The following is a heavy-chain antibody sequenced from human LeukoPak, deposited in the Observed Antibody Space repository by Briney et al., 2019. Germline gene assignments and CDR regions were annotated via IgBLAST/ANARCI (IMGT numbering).Heavy chain of an antibody. CDR3: ASLDYGGNQGAFDY. J-gene: IGHJ4*02. Sequence: PSETLSLTCTVSAGSISSYYWSWIRQPPGKGLEWIGSISYSGSTYYNPSLKSRVTISADTSKNQFSLKLSSVTAADTAVYYCASLDYGGNQGAFDYWGQGTLVTVSS. D-gene: IGHD4-23*01. CDR2: ISYSGST. V-gene: IGHV4-39*01. CDR1: AGSISSYY.